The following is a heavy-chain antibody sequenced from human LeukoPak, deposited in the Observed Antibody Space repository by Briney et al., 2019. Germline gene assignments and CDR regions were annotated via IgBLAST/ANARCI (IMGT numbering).Heavy chain of an antibody. CDR3: SKVLDGSGSYYNPLSFDY. D-gene: IGHD3-10*01. J-gene: IGHJ4*02. CDR2: IKQDGSEK. Sequence: GGSLRLSCAASGFTFSSYWMSWVRQAPGKGLEWVANIKQDGSEKYYVDSVKGRFTISRDNSKNTLYLQMNSLRAEDTAVYYCSKVLDGSGSYYNPLSFDYWGQGTLVTVSS. CDR1: GFTFSSYW. V-gene: IGHV3-7*03.